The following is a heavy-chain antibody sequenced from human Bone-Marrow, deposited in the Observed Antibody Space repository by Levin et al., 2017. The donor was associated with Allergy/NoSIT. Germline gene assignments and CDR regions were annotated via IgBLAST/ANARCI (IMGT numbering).Heavy chain of an antibody. CDR3: ARGIPTGYFDL. CDR2: INSDGSST. Sequence: RGESLKISCAASGFTFSSYWMHWVRQAPGKGLVWVSRINSDGSSTSYADSVKGRFTISRDNAKNTLYLQMNSLRAEDTAVYYCARGIPTGYFDLWGRGTLVTVSS. V-gene: IGHV3-74*01. CDR1: GFTFSSYW. J-gene: IGHJ2*01.